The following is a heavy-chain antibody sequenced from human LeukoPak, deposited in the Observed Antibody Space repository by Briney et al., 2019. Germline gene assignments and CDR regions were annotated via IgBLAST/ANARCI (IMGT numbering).Heavy chain of an antibody. Sequence: ASVKVSCKASGYTFTSYGISWVRQAPGQGLEWMGWISAYSGNTNYAQKLQGRVTLTTDTSTSTAYMELRSLRSDDTAVYYCARVRLRVTRFDAFDIWGQGTMVTVSS. J-gene: IGHJ3*02. V-gene: IGHV1-18*01. CDR3: ARVRLRVTRFDAFDI. CDR1: GYTFTSYG. CDR2: ISAYSGNT. D-gene: IGHD2-21*02.